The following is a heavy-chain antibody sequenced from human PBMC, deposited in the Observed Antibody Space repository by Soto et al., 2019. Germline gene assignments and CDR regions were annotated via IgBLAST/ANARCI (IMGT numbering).Heavy chain of an antibody. V-gene: IGHV3-23*01. Sequence: EVQLLESGGGLVQPGGSLRLSCAASGFTFSSYAMSCVRQAPGKGLEWVSAISGSGGSTYYADYVKGRVTISRDNSKNTMYLRMNSLRAEDTSVYYCAKDRIAVAGSWYYYYGMDVWGQGTTVTVSS. J-gene: IGHJ6*02. D-gene: IGHD6-19*01. CDR2: ISGSGGST. CDR1: GFTFSSYA. CDR3: AKDRIAVAGSWYYYYGMDV.